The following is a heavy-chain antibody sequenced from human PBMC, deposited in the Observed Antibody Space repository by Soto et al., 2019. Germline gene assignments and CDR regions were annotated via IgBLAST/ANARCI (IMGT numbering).Heavy chain of an antibody. V-gene: IGHV1-18*01. J-gene: IGHJ6*03. CDR3: ARDLLTIFGEGYYYYYMDV. Sequence: ASVKVSCKASGYTFTSYGISWVRQAPGQGLEWMGWISAYNGNTNYAQKLQGRVTMTTDTSTSTAYMELRSLRSDDTAVYYCARDLLTIFGEGYYYYYMDVWGKGTTVTVSS. D-gene: IGHD3-3*01. CDR2: ISAYNGNT. CDR1: GYTFTSYG.